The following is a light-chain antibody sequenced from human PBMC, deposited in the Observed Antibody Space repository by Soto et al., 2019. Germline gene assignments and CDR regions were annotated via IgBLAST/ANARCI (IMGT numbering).Light chain of an antibody. CDR3: QQYYSTPYT. CDR1: QSILYSSNNKNY. Sequence: DIVMTQSPDSLAVSLGERATINCKSSQSILYSSNNKNYLAWYQQKPGQPPKLLIYWASTRESGVPDRFSGSGSGTDFALTISSLQAEVDAVYYCQQYYSTPYTFGQGTKLEI. V-gene: IGKV4-1*01. J-gene: IGKJ2*01. CDR2: WAS.